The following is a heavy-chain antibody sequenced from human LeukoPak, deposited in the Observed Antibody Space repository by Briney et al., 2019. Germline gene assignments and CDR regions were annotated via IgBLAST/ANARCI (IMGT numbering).Heavy chain of an antibody. V-gene: IGHV1-2*02. J-gene: IGHJ3*02. CDR2: INPNTGDT. D-gene: IGHD3-9*01. CDR3: ARGGIVLTGYYLGAFDI. CDR1: GYTFAGYY. Sequence: ASVKVSCKAFGYTFAGYYMHWVRQAPGQGLEYMGWINPNTGDTKYEQQFQGRVTMTRDTSISTAYMELSRLRSDDTAVYYCARGGIVLTGYYLGAFDIWGQGTMVTVSS.